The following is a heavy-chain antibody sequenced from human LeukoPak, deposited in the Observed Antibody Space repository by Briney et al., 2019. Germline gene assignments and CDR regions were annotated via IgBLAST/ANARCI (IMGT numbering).Heavy chain of an antibody. CDR2: IIPIFGTA. D-gene: IGHD2-21*02. CDR3: ARILAYCGGDCYQY. J-gene: IGHJ4*02. Sequence: ASVKVSCKASGGTFSSCAISWARQAPGQGLEWMGRIIPIFGTANYAQKFQGRVTITTDESTSTAYMELSSLRSEDTAVYYCARILAYCGGDCYQYWGQGTLVTVSS. CDR1: GGTFSSCA. V-gene: IGHV1-69*05.